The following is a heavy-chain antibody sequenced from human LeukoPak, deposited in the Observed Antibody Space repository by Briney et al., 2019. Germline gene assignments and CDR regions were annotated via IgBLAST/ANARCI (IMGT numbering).Heavy chain of an antibody. D-gene: IGHD6-19*01. CDR2: ISYDGSNK. V-gene: IGHV3-30-3*01. CDR1: GFTFSSYA. J-gene: IGHJ4*02. Sequence: GGSLRLSCAASGFTFSSYAMHWVRQAPGKGLEWVAVISYDGSNKYYADSVKGRFTISRDNSKNTLYLQMSSLRAGDTAVYYCARVGSSGWEYYFDYWGQGTLVTVSS. CDR3: ARVGSSGWEYYFDY.